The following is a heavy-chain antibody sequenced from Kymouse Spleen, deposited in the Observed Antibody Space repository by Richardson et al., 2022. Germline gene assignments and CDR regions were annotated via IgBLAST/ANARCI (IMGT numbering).Heavy chain of an antibody. CDR2: INHSGST. Sequence: QVQLQQWGAGLLKPSETLSLTCAVYGGSFSGYYWSWIRQPPGKGLEWIGEINHSGSTNYNPSLKSRVTISVDTSKNQFSLKLSSVTAADTAVYYCARGQDYYGSGSSYFDYWGQGTLVTVSS. V-gene: IGHV4-34*01. CDR1: GGSFSGYY. D-gene: IGHD3-10*01. J-gene: IGHJ4*02. CDR3: ARGQDYYGSGSSYFDY.